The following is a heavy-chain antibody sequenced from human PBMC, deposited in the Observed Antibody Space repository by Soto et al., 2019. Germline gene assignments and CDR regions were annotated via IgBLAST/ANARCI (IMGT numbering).Heavy chain of an antibody. J-gene: IGHJ6*01. CDR1: GDTFSSYA. D-gene: IGHD6-6*01. Sequence: SVKVSCKASGDTFSSYAISWVRQAPGQGLERMGGIIPIFGTANYAQKFQGRVTITAGESTNTAYMELSSLKSDDTAVYYCARDHYSSSSTSTGYYYSMDVWGQGTTVTVSS. V-gene: IGHV1-69*13. CDR3: ARDHYSSSSTSTGYYYSMDV. CDR2: IIPIFGTA.